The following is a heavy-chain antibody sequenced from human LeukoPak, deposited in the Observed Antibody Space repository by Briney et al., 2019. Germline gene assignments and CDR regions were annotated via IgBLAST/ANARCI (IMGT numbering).Heavy chain of an antibody. CDR1: GFTFGSYS. D-gene: IGHD3-22*01. CDR3: AIMHPYYDGNGYWVQ. Sequence: GGSLRLSCAASGFTFGSYSMNWVRQAPGKGLEWVSSISSSSSYIYYADSVKGRFTISRDNPRNTLYLQMNSLRAEDTALYYCAIMHPYYDGNGYWVQWGQGTLVTVSS. CDR2: ISSSSSYI. V-gene: IGHV3-21*04. J-gene: IGHJ4*02.